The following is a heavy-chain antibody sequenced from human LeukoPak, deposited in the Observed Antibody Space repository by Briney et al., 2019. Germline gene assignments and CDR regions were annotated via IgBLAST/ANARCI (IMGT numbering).Heavy chain of an antibody. V-gene: IGHV3-53*01. CDR3: ARESKYYDSSGYYDWFDP. CDR1: GFTVSSNY. J-gene: IGHJ5*02. Sequence: PGGSLRLSCAASGFTVSSNYMSWVRQAPGKGLEWVSVIYSGGSRYYADSVKGRFTISRDNSKNTLYLQMNSLRAEDTAVYYCARESKYYDSSGYYDWFDPWGQGTLVTVSS. CDR2: IYSGGSR. D-gene: IGHD3-22*01.